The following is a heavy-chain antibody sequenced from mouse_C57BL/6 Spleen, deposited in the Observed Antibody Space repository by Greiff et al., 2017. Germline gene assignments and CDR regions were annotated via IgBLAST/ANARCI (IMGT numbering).Heavy chain of an antibody. CDR1: GYTFTEYT. D-gene: IGHD1-1*01. CDR3: ASHEDRYSGSRGGMDY. CDR2: FYPGSGSI. V-gene: IGHV1-62-2*01. J-gene: IGHJ4*01. Sequence: QVQLQQSGAELVKPGASVKLSCTASGYTFTEYTIHWVKQRSGQGLEWIGWFYPGSGSIKYNEKFQDKATLTADKSSSTVYMELSRLTSEDTAVYFCASHEDRYSGSRGGMDYWGQGTSVTVAS.